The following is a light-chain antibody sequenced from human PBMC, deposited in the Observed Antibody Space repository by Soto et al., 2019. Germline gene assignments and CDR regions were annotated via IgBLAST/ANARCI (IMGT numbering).Light chain of an antibody. CDR1: SSDVGGCYY. V-gene: IGLV2-14*01. J-gene: IGLJ1*01. CDR3: ISYTISTTHV. CDR2: EVS. Sequence: QSALTQPPSVSGSPGQSITISCTGTSSDVGGCYYVSWYQHHAGTAPKLLIYEVSNRPSGVSNRFSGSKSGTTASLTISGLQGGGGAVYYCISYTISTTHVFGTGTKV.